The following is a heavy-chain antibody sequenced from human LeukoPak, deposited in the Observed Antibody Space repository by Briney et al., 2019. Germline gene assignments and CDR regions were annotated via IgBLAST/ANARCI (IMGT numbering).Heavy chain of an antibody. CDR3: AKDGGVGATHFDY. CDR1: GFTFSSYA. CDR2: ISGSGGGI. V-gene: IGHV3-23*01. Sequence: GGTLRLSCAASGFTFSSYAMSWVRQAPGKGLEWVSAISGSGGGIYYADSVKGRFTISRDNSKNTLYLQMNSLRAEDTAVYYCAKDGGVGATHFDYWGQGTLVTVSS. J-gene: IGHJ4*02. D-gene: IGHD1-26*01.